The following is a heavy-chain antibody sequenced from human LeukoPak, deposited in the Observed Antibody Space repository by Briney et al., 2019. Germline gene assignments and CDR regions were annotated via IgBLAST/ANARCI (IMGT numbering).Heavy chain of an antibody. Sequence: SVKVSCKASGGTFSSYAISWVRQAPGQGLEWMGGIIPIFGTANYAQKFQGRVTITADESTSTAYMELSRLRSDDTAVYYCASSSSGWPKHWGQGTLVTVSS. J-gene: IGHJ4*02. CDR3: ASSSSGWPKH. CDR2: IIPIFGTA. V-gene: IGHV1-69*01. CDR1: GGTFSSYA. D-gene: IGHD6-19*01.